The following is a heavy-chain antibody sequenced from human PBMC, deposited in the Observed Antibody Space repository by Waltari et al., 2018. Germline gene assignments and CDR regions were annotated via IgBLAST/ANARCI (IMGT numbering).Heavy chain of an antibody. V-gene: IGHV1-69*08. Sequence: QVQLVQSGAEVKKPGSSVKVSCKASGGTFSSYAISWVRQAPGQGLEWMGRIIPIFGTANYEQKFQGRVRITADKSTGTAYMELSSLRSEDTAVYYCGRGSKNDYGDYPDYGGQGTLVTVSS. CDR1: GGTFSSYA. CDR2: IIPIFGTA. CDR3: GRGSKNDYGDYPDY. J-gene: IGHJ4*02. D-gene: IGHD4-17*01.